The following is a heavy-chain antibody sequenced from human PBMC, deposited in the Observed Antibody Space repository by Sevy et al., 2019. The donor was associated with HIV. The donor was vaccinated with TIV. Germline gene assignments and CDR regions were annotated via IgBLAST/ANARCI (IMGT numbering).Heavy chain of an antibody. CDR1: GGSISSSSYY. J-gene: IGHJ4*02. V-gene: IGHV4-39*01. CDR2: VYYSGST. D-gene: IGHD2-21*01. Sequence: SETLSLTCTVSGGSISSSSYYWGWIRQPPGKGLEWIGSVYYSGSTYYNPSLKSRVTISVDTSKNQFSLKLSSVTAADTAVYYCARHRGGIVVVDYWGQGTLVTVSS. CDR3: ARHRGGIVVVDY.